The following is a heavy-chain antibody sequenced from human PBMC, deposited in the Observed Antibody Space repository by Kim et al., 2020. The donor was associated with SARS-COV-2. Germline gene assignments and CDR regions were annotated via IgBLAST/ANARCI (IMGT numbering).Heavy chain of an antibody. V-gene: IGHV5-51*01. D-gene: IGHD6-13*01. Sequence: YSPSFQGQVTISAHKSISTAYLQWSSLKASDTAMYYCARTGQLVLDAFDIWGQGTMVTVSS. J-gene: IGHJ3*02. CDR3: ARTGQLVLDAFDI.